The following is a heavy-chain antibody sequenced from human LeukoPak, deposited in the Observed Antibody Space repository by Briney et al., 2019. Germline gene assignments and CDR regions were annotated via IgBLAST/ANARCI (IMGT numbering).Heavy chain of an antibody. V-gene: IGHV1-18*01. CDR1: GYTFTSYG. Sequence: ASVKVSCKASGYTFTSYGISWVRQAPGQGLEWMGWISAYNGSTNYAQKLQGRVTMTTDTSTSTAYMELRSLRSDDTAVYYCASPAPYSSGWYVLDYWGQGTLVTVSS. CDR3: ASPAPYSSGWYVLDY. J-gene: IGHJ4*02. D-gene: IGHD6-19*01. CDR2: ISAYNGST.